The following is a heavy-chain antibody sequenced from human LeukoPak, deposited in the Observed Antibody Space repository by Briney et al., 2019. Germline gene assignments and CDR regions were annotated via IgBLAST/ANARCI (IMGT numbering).Heavy chain of an antibody. CDR1: GYSISSGYY. CDR3: ARLRLNWNDYWATREFDY. J-gene: IGHJ4*02. D-gene: IGHD1-1*01. Sequence: SETLSLTCTVSGYSISSGYYWGWIRQPPGKGLEWIGSIYHSGSTYYNPSLKSRVTISVDTSKNQFSLKLSSVTAADTAVYYCARLRLNWNDYWATREFDYWGQGTLVTVSS. V-gene: IGHV4-38-2*02. CDR2: IYHSGST.